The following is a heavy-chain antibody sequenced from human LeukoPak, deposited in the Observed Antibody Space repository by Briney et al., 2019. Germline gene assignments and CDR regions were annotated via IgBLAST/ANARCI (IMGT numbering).Heavy chain of an antibody. D-gene: IGHD3-22*01. CDR3: ASDRDYYDSSGYLFDY. J-gene: IGHJ4*02. V-gene: IGHV3-7*01. CDR2: IKQDGSEK. Sequence: QAGGSLRLSCAASGFTFSSYSMKWVRQAPGKGLEWVANIKQDGSEKYYVDSVKGRFTISRENAKNSLYLQMNSLRAEDTAVYYCASDRDYYDSSGYLFDYWGQGTLDTVSS. CDR1: GFTFSSYS.